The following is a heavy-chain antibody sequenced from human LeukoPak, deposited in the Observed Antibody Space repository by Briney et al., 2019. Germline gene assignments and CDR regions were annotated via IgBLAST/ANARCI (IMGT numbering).Heavy chain of an antibody. CDR3: ASGGGARIFDY. CDR1: GGTFSSYA. V-gene: IGHV1-69*06. CDR2: IISIFGTA. D-gene: IGHD3-16*01. J-gene: IGHJ4*02. Sequence: SVKVSCKASGGTFSSYAISWVRQAPGQGLEWMGGIISIFGTANYAQKFQGRVTITADKSTSTAYMELSSLRSEDTAVYYCASGGGARIFDYWGQGTLVTVSS.